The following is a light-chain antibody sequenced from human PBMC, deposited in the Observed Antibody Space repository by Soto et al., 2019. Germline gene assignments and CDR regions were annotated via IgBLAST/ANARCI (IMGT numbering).Light chain of an antibody. V-gene: IGKV3-20*01. Sequence: EIVLTQSPGTLSLSPGERATLSCRASQSVSSSFLAWYQLKPGQAPRLLIYGASSRATGIPDRFSGSGSGKDFTLTISRLEPEDFAVYYCQQYDSSPWTFGQGTKVEIK. CDR2: GAS. J-gene: IGKJ1*01. CDR3: QQYDSSPWT. CDR1: QSVSSSF.